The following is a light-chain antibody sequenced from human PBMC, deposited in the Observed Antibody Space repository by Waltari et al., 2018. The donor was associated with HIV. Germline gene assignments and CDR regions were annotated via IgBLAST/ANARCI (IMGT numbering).Light chain of an antibody. CDR1: QSISSN. J-gene: IGKJ3*01. V-gene: IGKV3-11*01. CDR2: DAS. Sequence: IVLTQSPATLSLSPGESATLSCRASQSISSNLAWYQQKPGQAPRLLIYDASNRATGIPVRFSGSGSGTDFTLTISSLEPEDFAVYYCQQRDNWPPLATFGPGTKVDI. CDR3: QQRDNWPPLAT.